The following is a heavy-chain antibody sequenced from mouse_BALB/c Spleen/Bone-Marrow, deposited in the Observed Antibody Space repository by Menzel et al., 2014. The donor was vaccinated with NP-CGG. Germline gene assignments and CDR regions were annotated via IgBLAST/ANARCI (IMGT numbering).Heavy chain of an antibody. J-gene: IGHJ1*01. V-gene: IGHV7-1*02. CDR3: ARDYYYGSSYYFDV. CDR1: GFTFSDFY. CDR2: SRNKANDYTT. Sequence: EVKLMESGGGLVQPGGSLRLSCATSGFTFSDFYMEWVRQPPGKRLEWSAASRNKANDYTTEYSASVKGRFIVSRDTSQSILYLQMNALRAEDTAIYYCARDYYYGSSYYFDVWGAGTTVTVAS. D-gene: IGHD1-1*01.